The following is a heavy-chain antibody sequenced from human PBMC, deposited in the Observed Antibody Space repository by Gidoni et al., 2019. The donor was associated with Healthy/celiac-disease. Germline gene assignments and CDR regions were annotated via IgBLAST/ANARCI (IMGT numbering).Heavy chain of an antibody. V-gene: IGHV4-31*03. CDR2: IYYSGST. CDR3: ARDYCSGGSCTNPYYYYGMDV. Sequence: QVQLQESGPGLVKPSQTLSLTCPVSGGSISSGGYYCSWIRQHPGKGLEWIGYIYYSGSTYYNPSLKSRVTISVDTSKNQFSLKLSSVTAADTAVYYCARDYCSGGSCTNPYYYYGMDVWGQGTTVTVSS. CDR1: GGSISSGGYY. D-gene: IGHD2-15*01. J-gene: IGHJ6*02.